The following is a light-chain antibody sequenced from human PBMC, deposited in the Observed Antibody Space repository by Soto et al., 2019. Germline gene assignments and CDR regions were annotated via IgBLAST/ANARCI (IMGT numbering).Light chain of an antibody. J-gene: IGKJ1*01. Sequence: IVLTQSPGTLSLSPGERATLSCRASQSVSSTFLAWYQQKPGQAPRLLIYIASTRAAGIPARFSGSGSGTEFTLTISSLQSEDSAIYYCQQYNNWPSWTFGQGTKVEV. CDR3: QQYNNWPSWT. CDR1: QSVSST. CDR2: IAS. V-gene: IGKV3-15*01.